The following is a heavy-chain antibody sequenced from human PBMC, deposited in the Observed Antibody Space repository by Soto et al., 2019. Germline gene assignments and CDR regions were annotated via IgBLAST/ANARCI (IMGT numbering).Heavy chain of an antibody. CDR1: GFTFSSYS. J-gene: IGHJ6*02. CDR3: ARDFVVGGPTINYYYGMDV. CDR2: IYSAGNT. Sequence: GGSLRLSCAASGFTFSSYSMSWVRQAPGKGLEWISIIYSAGNTYYADSVKGRFTISRDNSKNTLYLQMNSLGAEDTAVYYCARDFVVGGPTINYYYGMDVWGQGTTVTVSS. D-gene: IGHD1-26*01. V-gene: IGHV3-66*01.